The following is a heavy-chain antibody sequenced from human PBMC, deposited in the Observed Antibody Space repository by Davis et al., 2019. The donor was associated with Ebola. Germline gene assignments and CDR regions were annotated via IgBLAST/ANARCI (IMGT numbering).Heavy chain of an antibody. V-gene: IGHV3-43*01. CDR3: AKDSSIASTGTGSFYFDY. CDR2: ISWDGGST. D-gene: IGHD6-13*01. Sequence: PGGSLRLSCAASGFTFDDYTMHWVRHAPGKGLEWVSLISWDGGSTCYADSVKGRFTISRDNSKNALYLQMNSLRTEDSALYYCAKDSSIASTGTGSFYFDYWGQGTLVTVSS. CDR1: GFTFDDYT. J-gene: IGHJ4*02.